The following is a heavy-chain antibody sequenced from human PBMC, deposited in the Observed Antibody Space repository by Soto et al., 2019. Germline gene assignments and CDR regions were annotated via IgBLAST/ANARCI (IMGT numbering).Heavy chain of an antibody. CDR3: ARELRSSDYVWGSYRYTGGYFDY. CDR2: IYYSGST. Sequence: SETLSLTCTVSGGSISSGDYYWSWIRQPPGKGLEWIGYIYYSGSTYYNPSLKSRVTISVDTSKNQFSLKLSSVTAADTAVYYCARELRSSDYVWGSYRYTGGYFDYWGQGTLVTV. CDR1: GGSISSGDYY. D-gene: IGHD3-16*02. V-gene: IGHV4-30-4*01. J-gene: IGHJ4*02.